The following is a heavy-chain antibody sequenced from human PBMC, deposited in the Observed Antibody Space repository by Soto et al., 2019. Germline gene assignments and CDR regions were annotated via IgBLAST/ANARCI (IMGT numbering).Heavy chain of an antibody. CDR1: GFSFSNAW. V-gene: IGHV3-15*07. J-gene: IGHJ4*02. D-gene: IGHD2-2*01. CDR3: TTPNCSSSICYVPSTGY. CDR2: IESKAGGEAT. Sequence: EVQLVESGGGLVKPGESLRLSCAASGFSFSNAWMNWVRQAPGKGLEWVGRIESKAGGEATDYAAPVKGRFTISRDDSKDTLYLQMNSLQTEDTAVYYCTTPNCSSSICYVPSTGYWGQGTLVTVSS.